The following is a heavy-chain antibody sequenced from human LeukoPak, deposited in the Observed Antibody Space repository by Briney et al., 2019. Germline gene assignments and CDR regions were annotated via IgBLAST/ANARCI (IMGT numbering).Heavy chain of an antibody. V-gene: IGHV4-38-2*02. CDR2: INHSGST. CDR3: ARISGGSGSYYFDY. J-gene: IGHJ4*02. D-gene: IGHD3-10*01. CDR1: GYSISSGYY. Sequence: SETLSLTCTVSGYSISSGYYWSWIRQPPGKGLEWIGEINHSGSTNYNPSLKSRVTISVDTSKNQFSLKLSSVTAADTAVYYCARISGGSGSYYFDYWGQGTLVTVSS.